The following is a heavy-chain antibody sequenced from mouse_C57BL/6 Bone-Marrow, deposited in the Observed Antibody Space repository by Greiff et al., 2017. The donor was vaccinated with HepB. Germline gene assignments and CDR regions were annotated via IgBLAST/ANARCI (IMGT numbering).Heavy chain of an antibody. CDR2: ISYDGSN. V-gene: IGHV3-6*01. D-gene: IGHD4-1*01. J-gene: IGHJ2*01. CDR1: GYSITSGYY. Sequence: EVKLQESGPGLVKPSQSLSLTCSVTGYSITSGYYWNWIRQFPGNKLEWMGYISYDGSNNYNPSLKNRISITRDTSKNQFFLKLNSVTTEDTATYYCARAGEKLGGYYFDYWGQGTTLTVSS. CDR3: ARAGEKLGGYYFDY.